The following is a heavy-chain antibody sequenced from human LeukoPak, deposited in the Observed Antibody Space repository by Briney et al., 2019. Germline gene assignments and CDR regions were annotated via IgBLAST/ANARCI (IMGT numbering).Heavy chain of an antibody. V-gene: IGHV3-21*01. Sequence: GGSLRLSCTGSGFTFSSYSMNWVRRAPGKGLEWVSSISSSSSYRYYEESVKGRFSISRDNARNSLYLQMNSLRAEDTAVYYCARDLLAGTGNWFDPWGQGTLVTVSS. CDR1: GFTFSSYS. D-gene: IGHD6-19*01. J-gene: IGHJ5*02. CDR2: ISSSSSYR. CDR3: ARDLLAGTGNWFDP.